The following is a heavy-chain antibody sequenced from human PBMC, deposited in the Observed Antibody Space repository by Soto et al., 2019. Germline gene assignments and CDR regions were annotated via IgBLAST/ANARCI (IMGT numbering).Heavy chain of an antibody. D-gene: IGHD3-22*01. V-gene: IGHV4-31*03. CDR2: SFYSGST. CDR1: GDSISTGGYY. J-gene: IGHJ4*02. Sequence: SSETLSLTCSVSGDSISTGGYYWSWIRQHPGKGLEWIGYSFYSGSTYYNPSLKSRVIISLDSSKNQFSLKLSSVTAADTAIYYCATKDSSGYSFDSWGQGIPVTVSS. CDR3: ATKDSSGYSFDS.